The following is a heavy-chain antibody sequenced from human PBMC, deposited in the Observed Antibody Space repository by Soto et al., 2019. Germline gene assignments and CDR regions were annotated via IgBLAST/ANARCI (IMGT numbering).Heavy chain of an antibody. V-gene: IGHV4-30-2*06. CDR1: GASISYGGFS. D-gene: IGHD5-12*01. CDR3: VRGGGYDPFDY. J-gene: IGHJ4*02. CDR2: ISHLENT. Sequence: PSETLSLTCTVSGASISYGGFSWRWIRQSPGKGLEWIGYISHLENTYFHPSFKSRLTMSIDRSRNQFSLNLSSVTAADRAVYYCVRGGGYDPFDYWRQGVLVTVSS.